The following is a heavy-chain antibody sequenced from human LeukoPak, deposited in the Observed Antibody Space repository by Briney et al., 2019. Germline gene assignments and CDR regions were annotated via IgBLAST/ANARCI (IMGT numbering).Heavy chain of an antibody. J-gene: IGHJ6*03. Sequence: SQTLSLTCAISGHSVHSNSDACHWIRQSPSRGLEWLGRTYYRSKWYNDYAVSVKSRITINPDTSKNQFSLQLNSVTPQDTAVYSCARDGTQAQGPRSHYRSNHYYYCLDVWRKGTTVTVSS. CDR2: TYYRSKWYN. CDR1: GHSVHSNSDA. D-gene: IGHD1-26*01. V-gene: IGHV6-1*01. CDR3: ARDGTQAQGPRSHYRSNHYYYCLDV.